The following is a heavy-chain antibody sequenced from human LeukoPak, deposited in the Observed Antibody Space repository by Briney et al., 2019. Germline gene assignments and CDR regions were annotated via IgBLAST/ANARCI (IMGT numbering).Heavy chain of an antibody. Sequence: ASVKVSCKASGGTFSSYAISWERQAPGQGLEWMGWINTNTGNPTYAQGFTGRFVFSLDTSVSTAYLQISSLKAEDTAVYYCARDKIRIAAAGTGRPNWFDPWGQGTLVTVSS. D-gene: IGHD6-13*01. J-gene: IGHJ5*02. CDR3: ARDKIRIAAAGTGRPNWFDP. CDR2: INTNTGNP. V-gene: IGHV7-4-1*02. CDR1: GGTFSSYA.